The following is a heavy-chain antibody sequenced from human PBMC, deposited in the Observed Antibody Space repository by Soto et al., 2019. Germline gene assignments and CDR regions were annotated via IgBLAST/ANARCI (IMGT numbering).Heavy chain of an antibody. CDR1: GGSFSGYY. V-gene: IGHV4-34*01. Sequence: QVQLQQWGAGLLKPSETLSLTCAVYGGSFSGYYWSWIRQPPGKGLEWIGEINHSGSTNYNPSLTRRVPISVATSKNQFSLKLSSVTAADTAVYYCARGIITMVRGNWFDPWGQGTLVTVSS. CDR2: INHSGST. J-gene: IGHJ5*02. D-gene: IGHD3-10*01. CDR3: ARGIITMVRGNWFDP.